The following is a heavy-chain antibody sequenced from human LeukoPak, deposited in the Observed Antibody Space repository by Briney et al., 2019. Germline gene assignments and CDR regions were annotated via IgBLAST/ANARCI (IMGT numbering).Heavy chain of an antibody. CDR2: INHSGST. CDR1: GGSFSGYY. Sequence: PSETLSLTCAVYGGSFSGYYWSWIRQPPGKGLEWIGEINHSGSTNYNPSLESRVTISVDTSKNQFSLKLSSVTAADTAVYYCARTMYYYDSSGYYEWGQGTLVTVSS. J-gene: IGHJ4*02. V-gene: IGHV4-34*01. CDR3: ARTMYYYDSSGYYE. D-gene: IGHD3-22*01.